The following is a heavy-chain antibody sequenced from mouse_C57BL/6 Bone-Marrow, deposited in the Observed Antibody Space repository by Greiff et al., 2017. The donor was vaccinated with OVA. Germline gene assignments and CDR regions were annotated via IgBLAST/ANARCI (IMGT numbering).Heavy chain of an antibody. CDR2: ISYDGSN. Sequence: EVKLVESGPGLVKPSQSLSLTCSVTGYSITSGYYWNWIRQLPGNKLEWMGYISYDGSNNYNPSLKNRISITRDTSKNQFFLKLNSVTTEDTATYYCARDQGGYPLYWYFDVWGTGTTVTVSS. D-gene: IGHD2-2*01. CDR1: GYSITSGYY. J-gene: IGHJ1*03. V-gene: IGHV3-6*01. CDR3: ARDQGGYPLYWYFDV.